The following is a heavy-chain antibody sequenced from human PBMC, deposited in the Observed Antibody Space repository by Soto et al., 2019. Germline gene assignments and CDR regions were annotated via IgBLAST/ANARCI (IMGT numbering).Heavy chain of an antibody. CDR1: GYTFTGYY. D-gene: IGHD1-26*01. Sequence: ASVKASCKASGYTFTGYYMHWVRQAPGQGLEWMGWINPKSGGTNYAQKFQGRVTMTRDTSISTAYMELSRLRSDDTAVYYCARAGATIYYYYGMDVWGQGTTVTVSS. J-gene: IGHJ6*02. V-gene: IGHV1-2*02. CDR3: ARAGATIYYYYGMDV. CDR2: INPKSGGT.